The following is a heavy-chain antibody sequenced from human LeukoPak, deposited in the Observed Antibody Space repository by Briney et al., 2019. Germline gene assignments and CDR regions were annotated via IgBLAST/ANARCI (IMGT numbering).Heavy chain of an antibody. V-gene: IGHV3-30*04. CDR2: ISYDGSNK. D-gene: IGHD6-19*01. Sequence: PGGSLRLSCAASGFTFSSYAVHWVRQAPGKGLEWVAVISYDGSNKYYADSVKGRFTISRDNSKNTLYLQMSSLRAEDTAVYYCATEQSSGWYAGYYFDYWGQGTLVTVSS. CDR3: ATEQSSGWYAGYYFDY. CDR1: GFTFSSYA. J-gene: IGHJ4*02.